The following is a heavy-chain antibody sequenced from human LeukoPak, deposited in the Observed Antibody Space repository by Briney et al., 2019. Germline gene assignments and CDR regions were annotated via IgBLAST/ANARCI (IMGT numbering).Heavy chain of an antibody. CDR1: GFTFSTYE. CDR3: ARGKYCTDGVCYTTRYFQN. Sequence: SGGSLRLSCAASGFTFSTYEMNWVRQAPGKGLEWISYISTSGTTIYYADSVKGRFTISRDNAKNSLYLQMNSLRADDTAVYYCARGKYCTDGVCYTTRYFQNWGQGTLVTVS. CDR2: ISTSGTTI. V-gene: IGHV3-48*03. J-gene: IGHJ1*01. D-gene: IGHD2-8*01.